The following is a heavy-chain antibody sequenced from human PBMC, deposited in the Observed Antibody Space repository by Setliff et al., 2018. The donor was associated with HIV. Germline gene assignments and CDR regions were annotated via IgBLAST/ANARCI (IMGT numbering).Heavy chain of an antibody. D-gene: IGHD3-22*01. CDR2: INHSGST. CDR1: GGSFSGYY. V-gene: IGHV4-34*01. CDR3: ARGTSGGHSSRYYYFDN. Sequence: PSETLSLTCAVYGGSFSGYYWSWIRQPPGKGLECIGEINHSGSTNHNPSLKSRVTISVDTSTKQFSLRLTSVPAADPAVYYCARGTSGGHSSRYYYFDNWGHGTLVTVSS. J-gene: IGHJ4*01.